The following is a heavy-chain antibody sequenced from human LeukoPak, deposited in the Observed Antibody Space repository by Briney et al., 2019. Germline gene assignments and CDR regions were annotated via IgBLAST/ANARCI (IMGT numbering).Heavy chain of an antibody. CDR3: ARQTGSGLFILP. J-gene: IGHJ4*02. CDR1: GGSISSSNW. V-gene: IGHV4-4*02. CDR2: IYHSGNT. Sequence: PSETLSLTCAVSGGSISSSNWWSWVRQPPGKGLEWIGEIYHSGNTYYNASLKSQVSISIDTSKNQFSLRLTSVTAADTAVYYCARQTGSGLFILPGGQGTLATVSS. D-gene: IGHD3/OR15-3a*01.